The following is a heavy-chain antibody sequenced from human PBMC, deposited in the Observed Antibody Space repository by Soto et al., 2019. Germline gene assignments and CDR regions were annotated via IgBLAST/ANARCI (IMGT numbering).Heavy chain of an antibody. CDR3: ARAMGEWGTYYYYYGMDV. J-gene: IGHJ6*02. D-gene: IGHD3-16*01. V-gene: IGHV4-59*01. CDR2: VYYSGAT. CDR1: GDSMTNNY. Sequence: SETLSLTCTVSGDSMTNNYWGWIRQPPGKGLEWIGYVYYSGATNYNPSLKSRVSMSPDPSRNQFSLKLTSVTAADTAVYYCARAMGEWGTYYYYYGMDVWGQGTMVTVSS.